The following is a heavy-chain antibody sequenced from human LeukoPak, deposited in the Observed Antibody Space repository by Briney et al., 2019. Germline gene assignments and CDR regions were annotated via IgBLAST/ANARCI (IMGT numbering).Heavy chain of an antibody. D-gene: IGHD6-19*01. J-gene: IGHJ5*02. Sequence: SEPLSLTCAVYGGSFSGYYWSWIRQPPGKGLEWIGEINHSGSTNYNPSLKSRVTISVDTSKNQFSLKLSSVTAADTAVYYCARSNGSGWYRGVNWFDPGGQGTLVTVSS. CDR3: ARSNGSGWYRGVNWFDP. CDR2: INHSGST. CDR1: GGSFSGYY. V-gene: IGHV4-34*01.